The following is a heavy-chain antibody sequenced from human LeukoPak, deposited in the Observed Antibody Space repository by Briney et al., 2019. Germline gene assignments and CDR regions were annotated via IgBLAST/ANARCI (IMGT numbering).Heavy chain of an antibody. J-gene: IGHJ3*02. V-gene: IGHV1-46*01. D-gene: IGHD2-2*02. CDR1: GYTFTSYY. Sequence: ASVQVSRKASGYTFTSYYMHWVRQAPGQGLEWMGIINPSGGSTSYAQEFQGRVTMTRDMSTSTVYMELSSLRSEDTAVYYCARGPYCSSTSCYTGHAFDIWGQGTMVTVSS. CDR2: INPSGGST. CDR3: ARGPYCSSTSCYTGHAFDI.